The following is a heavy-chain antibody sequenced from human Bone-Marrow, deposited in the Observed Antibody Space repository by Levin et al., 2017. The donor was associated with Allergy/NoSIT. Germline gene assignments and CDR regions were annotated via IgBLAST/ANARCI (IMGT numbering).Heavy chain of an antibody. CDR2: VFYGGRT. CDR3: AGRTSGTTYDAFDV. Sequence: SETLSLTCTVSGGSLTKSSDYWGWIRQSPGKGLEWIGTVFYGGRTYSDPSLKRRVTISVDTSYNRFSLRLTSVTAADTAVYYCAGRTSGTTYDAFDVWGQGTMVTVSS. J-gene: IGHJ3*01. CDR1: GGSLTKSSDY. D-gene: IGHD1-1*01. V-gene: IGHV4-39*01.